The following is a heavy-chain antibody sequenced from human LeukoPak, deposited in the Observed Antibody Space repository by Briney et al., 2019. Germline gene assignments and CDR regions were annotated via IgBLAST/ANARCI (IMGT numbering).Heavy chain of an antibody. Sequence: QTLSLTCAVSGGSISSAGYSWRWVRQAPGKGLEWIGYIYQRGSTYDNRSLKSPFTISVDRTKNEFSLKLSSVTAADTAVYYCARIAEPLYYFDSWGQGTLVTVSS. CDR3: ARIAEPLYYFDS. CDR1: GGSISSAGYS. V-gene: IGHV4-30-2*01. CDR2: IYQRGST. D-gene: IGHD6-13*01. J-gene: IGHJ4*02.